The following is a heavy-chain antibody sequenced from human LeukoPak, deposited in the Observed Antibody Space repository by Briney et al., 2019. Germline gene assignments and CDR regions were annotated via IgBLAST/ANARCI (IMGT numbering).Heavy chain of an antibody. V-gene: IGHV1-18*01. CDR2: ISAYTGNT. Sequence: ASVKVSCKTSGYTFTKYGISWVRQAPGQGLEWMGWISAYTGNTNYAQKFQGRVTMTTDTSTSTAYMELRSLRSDDTAVYYCARASEADAFDIWGQGTMVTVSS. D-gene: IGHD3-10*01. CDR3: ARASEADAFDI. J-gene: IGHJ3*02. CDR1: GYTFTKYG.